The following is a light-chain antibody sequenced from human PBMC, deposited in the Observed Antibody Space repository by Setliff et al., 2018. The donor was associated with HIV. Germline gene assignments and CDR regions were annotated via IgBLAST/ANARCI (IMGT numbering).Light chain of an antibody. CDR2: HVS. J-gene: IGLJ3*02. CDR1: GSDVGGYDY. Sequence: QSALTQPASVSGSPGQSITISCTGTGSDVGGYDYVSWYQQHPAKAPKLMIYHVSNRPSGVSNRVSGSKSSNTASLTISGLQDEDEDVYYCSSDISGSIFGFGGGTKVTVL. CDR3: SSDISGSIFG. V-gene: IGLV2-14*03.